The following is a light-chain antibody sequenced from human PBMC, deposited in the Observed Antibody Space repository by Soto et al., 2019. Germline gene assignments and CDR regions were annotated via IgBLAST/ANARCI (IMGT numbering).Light chain of an antibody. V-gene: IGLV2-14*01. CDR2: EVS. Sequence: QSALTQPASVSGSPGQSIPISCTGTSDDVGAFNYVSWYQQHPGKAPKLMIFEVSRRPSGVSNRFSGSKSGNTASLTISGLQADDEADYYCTSYASSVNYVFGTGTKLTVL. CDR3: TSYASSVNYV. CDR1: SDDVGAFNY. J-gene: IGLJ1*01.